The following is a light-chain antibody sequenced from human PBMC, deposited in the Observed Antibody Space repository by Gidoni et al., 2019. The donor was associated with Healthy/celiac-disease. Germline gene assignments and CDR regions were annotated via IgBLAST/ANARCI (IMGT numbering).Light chain of an antibody. J-gene: IGKJ1*01. CDR3: RLYNSYSWT. CDR2: KSS. V-gene: IGKV1-5*03. CDR1: HSISSW. Sequence: DIQMTQSPPTLSASVGDRVTITCRASHSISSWLAWYQQKPGKAPKLLIYKSSTLGSGVPSRFFGGSSGTEFTLTISSLQPDDFATVYCRLYNSYSWTFGQGTKVEIK.